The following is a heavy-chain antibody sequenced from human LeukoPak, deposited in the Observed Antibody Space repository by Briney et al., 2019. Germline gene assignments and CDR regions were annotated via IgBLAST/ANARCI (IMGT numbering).Heavy chain of an antibody. CDR1: GYTFTSYG. D-gene: IGHD3-10*01. V-gene: IGHV1-18*01. CDR2: ISAYNGNT. CDR3: ARVLTYYGSGRRYYYYYMDV. Sequence: ASVKVSCKASGYTFTSYGISWVRQAPGQGLEWMGWISAYNGNTNYAQKLQGRVTMTTDTSTSTAYMELRSLRSDDTAVYYCARVLTYYGSGRRYYYYYMDVWGKGTTVTVSS. J-gene: IGHJ6*03.